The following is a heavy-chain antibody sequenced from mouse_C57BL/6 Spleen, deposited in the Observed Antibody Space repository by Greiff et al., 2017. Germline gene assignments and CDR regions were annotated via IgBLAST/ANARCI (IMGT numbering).Heavy chain of an antibody. CDR2: IWRGGST. J-gene: IGHJ3*01. D-gene: IGHD1-1*01. CDR1: GFSLTSYG. V-gene: IGHV2-5*01. Sequence: VQVVESGPGLVQPSQSLSITCTVSGFSLTSYGVHWVRQSPGKGLEWLGVIWRGGSTDYNAAFMSRLSITKDNSKSQVFFNMNSLQADDTAIYYCAKSDLYGSSPWFAYWGQGTLVTVSA. CDR3: AKSDLYGSSPWFAY.